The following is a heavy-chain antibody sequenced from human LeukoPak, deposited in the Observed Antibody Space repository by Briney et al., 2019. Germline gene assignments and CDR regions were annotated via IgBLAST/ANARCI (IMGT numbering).Heavy chain of an antibody. V-gene: IGHV3-NL1*01. J-gene: IGHJ4*02. Sequence: PGGSLRLSCAASGFIFRNFPINWVRQAPGKGLEWISHIRDDGTTDYADSVKGRFTISRDNSKNTLYLQMNSLRAEDTAVYYCAQRDYWGQGTLVTVSS. CDR2: IRDDGTT. CDR1: GFIFRNFP. CDR3: AQRDY.